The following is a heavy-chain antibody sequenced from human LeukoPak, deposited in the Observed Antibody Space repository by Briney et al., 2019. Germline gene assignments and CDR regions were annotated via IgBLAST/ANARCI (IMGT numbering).Heavy chain of an antibody. CDR3: ASYYDSSGYYLDY. D-gene: IGHD3-22*01. J-gene: IGHJ4*02. CDR2: ISSSSSYI. Sequence: PGGSLRLSCAASGFTFSYAWMNWVRQAPGKGLEWVSSISSSSSYIYYADSVKGRFTISRDNAKNSLYLQMNSLRAEDTAVYYCASYYDSSGYYLDYWGQGTLVAVSS. CDR1: GFTFSYAW. V-gene: IGHV3-21*01.